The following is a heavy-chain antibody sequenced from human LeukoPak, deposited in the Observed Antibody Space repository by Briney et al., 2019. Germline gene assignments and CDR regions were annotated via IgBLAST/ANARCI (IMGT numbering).Heavy chain of an antibody. D-gene: IGHD3-9*01. J-gene: IGHJ4*02. CDR2: IYYSGST. Sequence: SETLSPTCTGSGGTISSYYWSWIRQPPGKGLEWIGYIYYSGSTNYNPSLKSRVTISVDTSKNQFSLKLSSVTAADTAVYYCARIPYDILTADYYFDYWGQGTLVTVSS. CDR3: ARIPYDILTADYYFDY. CDR1: GGTISSYY. V-gene: IGHV4-59*08.